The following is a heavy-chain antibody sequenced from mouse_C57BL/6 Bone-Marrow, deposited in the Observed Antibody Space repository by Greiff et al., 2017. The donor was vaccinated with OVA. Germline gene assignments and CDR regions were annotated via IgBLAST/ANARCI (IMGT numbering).Heavy chain of an antibody. CDR2: ISDGGSYT. J-gene: IGHJ3*01. CDR1: GFTFSSYA. CDR3: ARLYSNSFAD. D-gene: IGHD2-5*01. Sequence: EVQRVESGGGLVKPGGSLKLSCAASGFTFSSYAMSWVRQTPEKRLEWVATISDGGSYTYYPDNVKGRFTISRDNAKNNRYLQMSHLKSEDTAMYYCARLYSNSFADWGQGTLVTVSA. V-gene: IGHV5-4*01.